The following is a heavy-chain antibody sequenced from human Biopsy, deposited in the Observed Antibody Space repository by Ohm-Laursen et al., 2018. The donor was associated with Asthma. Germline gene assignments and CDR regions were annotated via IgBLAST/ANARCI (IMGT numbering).Heavy chain of an antibody. CDR3: AKSADYYDSTDYLDF. D-gene: IGHD3-22*01. J-gene: IGHJ4*01. CDR2: ISWNSGNI. CDR1: GFSFDDCA. V-gene: IGHV3-9*01. Sequence: SLRLFCAASGFSFDDCAMHWVRQAPGKGLEWDSSISWNSGNIDYADSVKGRFTISRDNAKNSLYLQMQSLRPEDTAFYYCAKSADYYDSTDYLDFWGRGTLVTVSS.